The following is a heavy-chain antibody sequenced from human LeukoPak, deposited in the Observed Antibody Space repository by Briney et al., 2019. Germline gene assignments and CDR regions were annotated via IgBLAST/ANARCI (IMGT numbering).Heavy chain of an antibody. V-gene: IGHV3-74*01. CDR2: IKTDGTTT. Sequence: GGSLRLSCAASGFTFSDYWMHRVRQVPEKGLVWISLIKTDGTTTNYGDSVRGRFTISRDNSKNTLYLQMNSLRAEDTALYYCAKDSSYDSSGYYSLASYYYYGMDVWGQGTTVTVSS. CDR3: AKDSSYDSSGYYSLASYYYYGMDV. J-gene: IGHJ6*02. CDR1: GFTFSDYW. D-gene: IGHD3-22*01.